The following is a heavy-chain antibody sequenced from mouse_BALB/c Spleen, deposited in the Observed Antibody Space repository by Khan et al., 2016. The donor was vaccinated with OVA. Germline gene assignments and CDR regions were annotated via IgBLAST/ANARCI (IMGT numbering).Heavy chain of an antibody. CDR2: INYSGST. Sequence: EVQLQESGPGLVKPSQSLSLTCTVTGYSITSDYAWNWIRQFPGKRLEWMGYINYSGSTSKKPSLNSRMSISRDTSKNQIFLQLNSVTTEDTATYYCVRGRSYWGQGTLVTVSA. CDR1: GYSITSDYA. J-gene: IGHJ3*01. CDR3: VRGRSY. V-gene: IGHV3-2*02.